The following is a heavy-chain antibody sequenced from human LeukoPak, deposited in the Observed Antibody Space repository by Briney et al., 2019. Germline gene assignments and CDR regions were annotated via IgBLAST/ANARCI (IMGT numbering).Heavy chain of an antibody. D-gene: IGHD1-1*01. CDR1: GFTFSLYW. V-gene: IGHV3-7*01. CDR3: STVEHF. J-gene: IGHJ4*02. Sequence: GGSLRLSCAASGFTFSLYWMNWVRRAPGKGLEWVANIKQDGSEKNYVDSVKGRFTISRDDVKNMLYLQMNSLRVEDTGLYYCSTVEHFWGQGTLVTVSS. CDR2: IKQDGSEK.